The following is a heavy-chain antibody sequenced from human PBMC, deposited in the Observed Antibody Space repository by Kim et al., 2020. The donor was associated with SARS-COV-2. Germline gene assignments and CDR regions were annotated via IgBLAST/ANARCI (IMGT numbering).Heavy chain of an antibody. Sequence: GGSLRLSCAASGFTFSSYGMHWVRQAPGKGLEWVAVISYDGSNKYYADSVKGRFTISRDNSKNTLYLQMNSLRAEDTAVYYCAKDRVAAAGRELYYYYYGMDVWGQGTTVTVSS. CDR3: AKDRVAAAGRELYYYYYGMDV. V-gene: IGHV3-30*18. D-gene: IGHD6-13*01. CDR1: GFTFSSYG. CDR2: ISYDGSNK. J-gene: IGHJ6*02.